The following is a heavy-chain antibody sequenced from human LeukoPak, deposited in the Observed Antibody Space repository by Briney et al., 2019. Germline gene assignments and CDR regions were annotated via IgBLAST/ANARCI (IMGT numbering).Heavy chain of an antibody. CDR1: GFILSDYD. Sequence: PGGSLRLSCAASGFILSDYDINWVRQAPGKGLEWVSSIDNDGSYIYYADSVKGRFTLSRDNAENSVHLQMISLRAEDTAVYYCATKYSAGWLFDYWGQGTLVTVSS. V-gene: IGHV3-21*01. CDR3: ATKYSAGWLFDY. J-gene: IGHJ4*02. CDR2: IDNDGSYI. D-gene: IGHD5-12*01.